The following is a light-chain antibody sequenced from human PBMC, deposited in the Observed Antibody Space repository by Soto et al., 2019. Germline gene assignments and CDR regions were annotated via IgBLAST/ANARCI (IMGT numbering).Light chain of an antibody. V-gene: IGKV1-8*01. CDR3: QQYYSDHQLT. Sequence: AIRMTQSPSSFSASTGDRVTINCRASQGISSYLAWYQQKPGKAPKLLIYAASTFQTGVPSRFSCSGSGTDLTLTISCLQSEDFATNYCQQYYSDHQLTFGGGTKVEVK. CDR1: QGISSY. CDR2: AAS. J-gene: IGKJ4*01.